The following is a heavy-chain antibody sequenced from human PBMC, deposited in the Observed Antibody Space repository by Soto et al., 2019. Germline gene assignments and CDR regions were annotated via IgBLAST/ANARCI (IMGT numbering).Heavy chain of an antibody. CDR2: IYYSGST. CDR3: ARDNGVGP. V-gene: IGHV4-30-4*01. D-gene: IGHD2-8*01. J-gene: IGHJ5*02. Sequence: QEQLQESGPGLVKPSQTLSLTCTVSGGSISSGDYYWSWMRQPPGKGLEWIGYIYYSGSTYYNSSLKRRVNITLDTSKDQFSLKLSSVTAADTAVYYCARDNGVGPWGQGTLVTVSS. CDR1: GGSISSGDYY.